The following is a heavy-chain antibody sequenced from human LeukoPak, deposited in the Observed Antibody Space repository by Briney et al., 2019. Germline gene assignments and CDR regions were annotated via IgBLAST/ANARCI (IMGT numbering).Heavy chain of an antibody. CDR3: ARDFCSRPSCYFDS. J-gene: IGHJ4*02. Sequence: ASVKVSCKASGYSLTTYGITWVRQAPGHELEGMGGISAFNGNTHYAQKLQGRVTMTTDTSTSTAYMELRRLRSDHAAVYYCARDFCSRPSCYFDSWGQGTLVTVSS. V-gene: IGHV1-18*01. CDR1: GYSLTTYG. CDR2: ISAFNGNT. D-gene: IGHD2-15*01.